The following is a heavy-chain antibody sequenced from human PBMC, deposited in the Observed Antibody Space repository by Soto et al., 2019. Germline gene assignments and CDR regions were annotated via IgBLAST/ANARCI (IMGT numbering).Heavy chain of an antibody. CDR3: SETSLWCGDLSMTNRYFDY. CDR2: IYTSGST. CDR1: GVSFSSYY. V-gene: IGHV4-4*07. Sequence: PSGTLSLTCTASGVSFSSYYMSWIRQPAGKGLEWISRIYTSGSTNYNPSLKSRVTMSIDTSKNQFSLKLSTLTAADTAVYYCSETSLWCGDLSMTNRYFDYWGQGTLVTVSS. D-gene: IGHD3-10*01. J-gene: IGHJ4*02.